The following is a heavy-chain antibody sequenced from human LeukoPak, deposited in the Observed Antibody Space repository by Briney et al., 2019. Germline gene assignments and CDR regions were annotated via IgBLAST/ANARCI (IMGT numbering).Heavy chain of an antibody. D-gene: IGHD2-2*01. CDR2: LSGGSDHI. V-gene: IGHV3-21*01. Sequence: RSGGSLRLSCAASGFTFSSYNMYWVRQAPGQGLEWVSSLSGGSDHIYYADPVKGRFTISRDNSKNTLYLQMNSLRAEDTAVYYCANRAHCSSTSCYFGPFDYWGQGTLVTVSS. J-gene: IGHJ4*02. CDR3: ANRAHCSSTSCYFGPFDY. CDR1: GFTFSSYN.